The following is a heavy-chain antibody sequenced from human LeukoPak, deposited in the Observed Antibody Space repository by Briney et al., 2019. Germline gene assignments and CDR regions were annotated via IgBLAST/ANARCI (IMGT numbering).Heavy chain of an antibody. Sequence: GGSLRLSCAASGFTFDDYGMSWVRQAPGKGLEWVSGINWNGGSTGYADSVKGRFTISRDNSKNTLYLQMNSLRAEDTAVYYCAKDPEGYYGSGRGFDYWGQGTLVTVSS. CDR3: AKDPEGYYGSGRGFDY. CDR2: INWNGGST. D-gene: IGHD3-10*01. V-gene: IGHV3-20*04. CDR1: GFTFDDYG. J-gene: IGHJ4*02.